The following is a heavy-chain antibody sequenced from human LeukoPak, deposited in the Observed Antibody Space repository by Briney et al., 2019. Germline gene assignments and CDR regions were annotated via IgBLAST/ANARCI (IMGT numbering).Heavy chain of an antibody. CDR1: GGTFSSYA. CDR2: IIPIFGTA. D-gene: IGHD6-6*01. CDR3: ASIAARLTSYYFDY. Sequence: SVKVSCKASGGTFSSYAISWVRQAPGQGLEWMGGIIPIFGTANYAQKFQGRVAITADESTSTAYMELSSLRSEDTAVYYCASIAARLTSYYFDYWGQGTLVTVSS. V-gene: IGHV1-69*13. J-gene: IGHJ4*02.